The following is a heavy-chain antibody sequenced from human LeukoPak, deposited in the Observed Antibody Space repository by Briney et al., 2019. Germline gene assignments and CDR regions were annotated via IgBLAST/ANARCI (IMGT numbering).Heavy chain of an antibody. D-gene: IGHD2-2*01. Sequence: GGSLRLSCEASGFTFSTHAMSWVRQAPGKGLEWVSAISGSGGSTYYADSVKGRFTISRDNSKNTLYLQMNSLRAEDTAVYYCAKGLNSAYCSSTSCYEAYYYGMDVWGQGTTVTVSS. V-gene: IGHV3-23*01. CDR2: ISGSGGST. J-gene: IGHJ6*02. CDR3: AKGLNSAYCSSTSCYEAYYYGMDV. CDR1: GFTFSTHA.